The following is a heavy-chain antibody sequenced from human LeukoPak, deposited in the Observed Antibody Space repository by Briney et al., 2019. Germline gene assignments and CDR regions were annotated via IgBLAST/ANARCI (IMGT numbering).Heavy chain of an antibody. J-gene: IGHJ4*02. D-gene: IGHD3-9*01. CDR3: AKDPVLRYFDWLPMGGYYFDY. CDR1: GFTFNNYA. Sequence: GGSLRLSCAASGFTFNNYAMNWVRQAPGKGLEWVSSISGSGRSTYYADSVKGRFTISRDNSKNTLYLQMNSLRAEDTAVYYCAKDPVLRYFDWLPMGGYYFDYWGQGTLVTVSS. CDR2: ISGSGRST. V-gene: IGHV3-23*01.